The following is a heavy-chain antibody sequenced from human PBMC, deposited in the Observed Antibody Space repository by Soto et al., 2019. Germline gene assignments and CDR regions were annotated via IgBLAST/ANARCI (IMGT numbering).Heavy chain of an antibody. CDR2: ISYDGSNK. Sequence: QVQLVESGGGVVQPGRSLRLSCAASGFTFSSYAMHWVRQAPGKGLEWVAVISYDGSNKYYADSVKGRFTISRDNSKNTLYQQMNSLRAEDTAVYYCARDPARYCSGGSCHAAGDYWGQGTLVTVSS. CDR1: GFTFSSYA. V-gene: IGHV3-30-3*01. J-gene: IGHJ4*02. D-gene: IGHD2-15*01. CDR3: ARDPARYCSGGSCHAAGDY.